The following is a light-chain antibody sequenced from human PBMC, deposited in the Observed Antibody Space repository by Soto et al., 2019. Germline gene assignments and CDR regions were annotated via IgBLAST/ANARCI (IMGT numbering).Light chain of an antibody. J-gene: IGKJ1*01. CDR3: QQYNSYSPT. CDR2: AAS. V-gene: IGKV1-5*03. CDR1: QSISSW. Sequence: GDRVTITCRASQSISSWLAWYQQKPGKAPKLLIYAASTLESGVPSRFSGSGSGTEFTLTISGLQPGDSATYYCQQYNSYSPTFGQGTKVDIK.